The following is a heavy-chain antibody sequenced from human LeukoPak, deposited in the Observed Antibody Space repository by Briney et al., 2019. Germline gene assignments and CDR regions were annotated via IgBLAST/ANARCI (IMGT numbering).Heavy chain of an antibody. CDR2: INAGNGNT. V-gene: IGHV1-3*01. CDR3: ARDVVGRGYCSGGTCFPDYYGMDV. D-gene: IGHD2-15*01. CDR1: GYTFTSYA. J-gene: IGHJ6*02. Sequence: ASVKVSCKASGYTFTSYAMHWVRQAPGQRLEWMGWINAGNGNTKYSQKFQGRVTITRDTSISTAYMELSRLRSDDTAVYYCARDVVGRGYCSGGTCFPDYYGMDVWGQGTTVTVSS.